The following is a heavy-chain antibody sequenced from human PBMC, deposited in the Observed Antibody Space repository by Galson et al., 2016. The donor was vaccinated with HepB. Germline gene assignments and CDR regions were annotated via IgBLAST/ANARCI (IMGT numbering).Heavy chain of an antibody. CDR2: INRYGATT. CDR3: ARDDYSGGRGSPDY. D-gene: IGHD4/OR15-4a*01. CDR1: GFFFSGRA. V-gene: IGHV3-23*01. J-gene: IGHJ4*02. Sequence: SLRLSCAASGFFFSGRAMSWVRQAPGKGLERVSGINRYGATTGYAASVKGRFTISRDNSNNTLCLQMNSLTTEDTAVYYCARDDYSGGRGSPDYWGQGTLVTVSS.